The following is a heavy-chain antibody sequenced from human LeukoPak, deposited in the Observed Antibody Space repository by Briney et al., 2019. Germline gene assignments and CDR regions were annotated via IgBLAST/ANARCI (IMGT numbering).Heavy chain of an antibody. CDR3: ARATGDDGYFDY. V-gene: IGHV5-51*01. CDR2: LYPGDSET. J-gene: IGHJ4*02. CDR1: GYSFDNYW. Sequence: GDPLKISCKGSGYSFDNYWIGWVRQMPGKGLEWMGILYPGDSETRYSPSFQGQVTISVDKSISTGFLQWSSLKASDTAIYYCARATGDDGYFDYWGQGTLVTVPS.